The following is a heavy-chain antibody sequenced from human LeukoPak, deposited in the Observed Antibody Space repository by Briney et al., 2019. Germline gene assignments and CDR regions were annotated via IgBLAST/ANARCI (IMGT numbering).Heavy chain of an antibody. CDR3: AKRLKRNYYYHYAMDV. V-gene: IGHV3-23*01. CDR1: GFTFKTHA. CDR2: IDDSGVIR. D-gene: IGHD3-22*01. J-gene: IGHJ6*02. Sequence: GGSLRLSCAAFGFTFKTHAMSWVRQAPGKGLEWVSRIDDSGVIRSYADSVKGRLTISRDNSKMTLTLQMNSLRAEDTAVYYCAKRLKRNYYYHYAMDVWGQGTTVTVS.